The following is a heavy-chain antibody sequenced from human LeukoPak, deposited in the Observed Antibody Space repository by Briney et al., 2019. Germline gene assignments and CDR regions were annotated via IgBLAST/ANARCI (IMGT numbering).Heavy chain of an antibody. J-gene: IGHJ4*02. D-gene: IGHD6-19*01. CDR2: ISGSGGST. CDR3: AKDPIAVAPDY. Sequence: WVSDISGSGGSTYYADSVKGRFTISRDNSKNTLYLQMNSLRAEDTAVYYCAKDPIAVAPDYWGQGTLVTVSS. V-gene: IGHV3-23*01.